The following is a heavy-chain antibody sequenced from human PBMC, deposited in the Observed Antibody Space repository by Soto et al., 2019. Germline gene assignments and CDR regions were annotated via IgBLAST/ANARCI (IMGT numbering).Heavy chain of an antibody. V-gene: IGHV1-8*01. Sequence: QVQLVRSGAEVKKPGASVKVSCKASGYTFTSYDINWVRQATGQGLEWMGWMNPNSGNTGYAQKFQGRVTMTRNTSISTAYMELSSLRSEDTAVYYCARVLDYYYGMDVWGQGTTVTVSS. CDR1: GYTFTSYD. CDR2: MNPNSGNT. CDR3: ARVLDYYYGMDV. J-gene: IGHJ6*02.